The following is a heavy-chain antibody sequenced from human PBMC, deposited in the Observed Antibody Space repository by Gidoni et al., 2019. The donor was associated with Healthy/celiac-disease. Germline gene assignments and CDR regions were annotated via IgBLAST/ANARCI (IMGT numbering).Heavy chain of an antibody. J-gene: IGHJ3*02. Sequence: EFQLVESGGGLILPGGSLRLSCSASGFTVRSTDMSWVRQAPGKGLEWVSVIYSGGSTYYADSVKGRFTIYRDNSKNTLYLQMNSLRAEDTAVYYCERGGDRSGYHDAFDIWGQGTMVTVSS. CDR3: ERGGDRSGYHDAFDI. CDR1: GFTVRSTD. V-gene: IGHV3-53*01. CDR2: IYSGGST. D-gene: IGHD3-22*01.